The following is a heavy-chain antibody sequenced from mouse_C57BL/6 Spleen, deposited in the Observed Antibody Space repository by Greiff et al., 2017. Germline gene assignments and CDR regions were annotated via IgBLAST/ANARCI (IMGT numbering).Heavy chain of an antibody. CDR3: AREGEIYDGSYFDY. CDR1: GYTFTSYG. V-gene: IGHV1-81*01. CDR2: IYPRSGNT. Sequence: QVQLQQSGAELARPGASVKLSCKASGYTFTSYGISWVKQRTGQGLEWIGEIYPRSGNTYYNEKFKGKATLTADKSSSTAYMELRSLTSEDSAVYFCAREGEIYDGSYFDYWGQGTTLTVSS. D-gene: IGHD2-3*01. J-gene: IGHJ2*01.